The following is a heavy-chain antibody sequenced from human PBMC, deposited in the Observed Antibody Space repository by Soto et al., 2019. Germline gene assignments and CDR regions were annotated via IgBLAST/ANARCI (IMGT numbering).Heavy chain of an antibody. J-gene: IGHJ4*02. V-gene: IGHV3-53*01. CDR1: GFTVSSNY. CDR2: IYSGGST. D-gene: IGHD3-22*01. CDR3: ARVANRGDYYDFDY. Sequence: GGSLRLSCAASGFTVSSNYMSWVRQAPGKGLEWVSVIYSGGSTYYADSVKGRFTISRDNSKNTLYLQMNSLRAEDTAVYYCARVANRGDYYDFDYWGQGTLVTVSS.